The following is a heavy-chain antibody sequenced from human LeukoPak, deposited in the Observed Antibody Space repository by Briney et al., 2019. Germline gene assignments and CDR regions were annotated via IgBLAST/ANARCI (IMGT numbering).Heavy chain of an antibody. J-gene: IGHJ4*02. CDR3: ATDFYRGRQFDY. CDR2: FDPEDVET. CDR1: GYTFTGYF. D-gene: IGHD2/OR15-2a*01. V-gene: IGHV1-24*01. Sequence: GASVKVSCKASGYTFTGYFMHWVRQAPGQGLEWMGGFDPEDVETIYAQKFQGRVTMTEDTSTETAYMELTSLRPEDTAVYYCATDFYRGRQFDYWGQGTLVTVSS.